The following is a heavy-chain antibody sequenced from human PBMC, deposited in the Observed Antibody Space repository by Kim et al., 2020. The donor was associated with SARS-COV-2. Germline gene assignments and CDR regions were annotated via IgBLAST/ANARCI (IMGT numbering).Heavy chain of an antibody. CDR3: SRDKGYTGFDY. J-gene: IGHJ4*02. CDR2: ISVSGDTI. Sequence: GGSLRLSCEVSGFAVSDHYMSWIRQAPGKGLEWIAYISVSGDTIRYAPSVKGRFTISRDTGRNSLFLQMDGLRAEDTALYFCSRDKGYTGFDYWVQGT. V-gene: IGHV3-11*01. CDR1: GFAVSDHY. D-gene: IGHD2-15*01.